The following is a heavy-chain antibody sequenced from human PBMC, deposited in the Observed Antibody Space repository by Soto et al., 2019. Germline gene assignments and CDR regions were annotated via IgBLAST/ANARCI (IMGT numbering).Heavy chain of an antibody. Sequence: QVQLQQWGAGLLKPSETLSLTCAVYGGSFSGYYWSWIRQPPGKGLEWIGEINHSGSTNYNPSLKSRVTITVDTSKNQFSLKLSSVTAADTAVYYCARGRDMVVVVAASSGTGFDYWGQGTLVTVSS. CDR2: INHSGST. CDR1: GGSFSGYY. D-gene: IGHD2-15*01. J-gene: IGHJ4*02. CDR3: ARGRDMVVVVAASSGTGFDY. V-gene: IGHV4-34*01.